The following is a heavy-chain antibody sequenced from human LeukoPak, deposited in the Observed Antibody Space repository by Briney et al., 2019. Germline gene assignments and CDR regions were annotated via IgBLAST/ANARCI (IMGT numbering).Heavy chain of an antibody. CDR1: GYTFTSYD. Sequence: GASVKVSCKAPGYTFTSYDINWVRQATGQGLEWMGWMNPNSGNTGYAQKFQGRVTITRNTSISTAYMELSSLRSEDTAVYYCARGPVGATGEDIWGQGTMVTVSS. D-gene: IGHD1-26*01. J-gene: IGHJ3*02. V-gene: IGHV1-8*03. CDR2: MNPNSGNT. CDR3: ARGPVGATGEDI.